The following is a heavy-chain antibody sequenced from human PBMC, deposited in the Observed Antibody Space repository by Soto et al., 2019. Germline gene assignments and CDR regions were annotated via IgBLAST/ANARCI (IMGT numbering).Heavy chain of an antibody. Sequence: SETLSLTCTVSGGSISSSSYYWGWIRQPPGKGLEWIGSIYYSGSTYYNPSLKSRVTISVDTSKNQFSLKLSSVTAADTAVYYCARSRRDYYGSGSYKESGAWFDPWGQGTLVTVSS. V-gene: IGHV4-39*01. CDR3: ARSRRDYYGSGSYKESGAWFDP. J-gene: IGHJ5*02. CDR1: GGSISSSSYY. CDR2: IYYSGST. D-gene: IGHD3-10*01.